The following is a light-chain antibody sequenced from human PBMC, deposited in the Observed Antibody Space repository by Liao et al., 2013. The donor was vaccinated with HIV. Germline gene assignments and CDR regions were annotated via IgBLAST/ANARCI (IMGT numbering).Light chain of an antibody. CDR2: QDS. CDR1: KLGDKY. Sequence: SYELTQPPSVSVSPGQTASITCSGDKLGDKYACWYQQKPGQSPVLVIYQDSKRPAGIPERFSGSNSGKTATLTISGTQAMDEADYYCQAWDSSTENVFGTGTKVTRP. J-gene: IGLJ1*01. V-gene: IGLV3-1*01. CDR3: QAWDSSTENV.